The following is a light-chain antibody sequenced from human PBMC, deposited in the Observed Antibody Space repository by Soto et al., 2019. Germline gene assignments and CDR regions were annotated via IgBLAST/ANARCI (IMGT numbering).Light chain of an antibody. V-gene: IGKV1-5*01. Sequence: DIQITQSPATLSASVGDRVTITCRASQRVDRWLAWYQQKPGKAPKLLISDASTLESGVPSRFSGSGSVTEFTLAIASLQPDDFATSYCQQYKDYTYTFGQGTKVDIK. CDR3: QQYKDYTYT. CDR1: QRVDRW. J-gene: IGKJ1*01. CDR2: DAS.